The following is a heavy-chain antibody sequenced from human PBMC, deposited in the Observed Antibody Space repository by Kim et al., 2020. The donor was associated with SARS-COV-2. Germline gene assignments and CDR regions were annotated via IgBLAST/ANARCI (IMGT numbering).Heavy chain of an antibody. CDR1: GFTFGDYA. J-gene: IGHJ4*02. CDR2: ISWNSGSI. V-gene: IGHV3-9*01. D-gene: IGHD6-13*01. Sequence: GGSLRLSCAASGFTFGDYAMHWVRQAPGKGLEWVSGISWNSGSIGYADSVKGRFTISRDNAKNSLYLQMNSLRAEDTALYYCAKDGSIAAAAPSFDYWGQGTLVTVSS. CDR3: AKDGSIAAAAPSFDY.